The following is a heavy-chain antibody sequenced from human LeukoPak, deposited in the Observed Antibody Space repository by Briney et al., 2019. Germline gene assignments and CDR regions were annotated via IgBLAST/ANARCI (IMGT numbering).Heavy chain of an antibody. Sequence: PGGSLRLSCAASGFTFSSYAMSWVRQAPGKGLEWVSAISGSGGSTYYADSVKGRFTISRDNSKNTLYLQMNSLRAEDTAVYYCAKDQGQENYDFWSGSPSFDYWGQGTLVTVSS. V-gene: IGHV3-23*01. D-gene: IGHD3-3*01. CDR3: AKDQGQENYDFWSGSPSFDY. CDR1: GFTFSSYA. CDR2: ISGSGGST. J-gene: IGHJ4*02.